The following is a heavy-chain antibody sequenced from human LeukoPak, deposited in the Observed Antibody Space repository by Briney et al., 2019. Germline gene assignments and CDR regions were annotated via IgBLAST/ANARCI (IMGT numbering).Heavy chain of an antibody. CDR3: ARAHGGYSGYSFDY. V-gene: IGHV1-69*05. CDR1: GYTFTSYD. J-gene: IGHJ4*02. D-gene: IGHD5-12*01. Sequence: SVKVSCKASGYTFTSYDINWVRQATGQGLEWMGRIIPIFGTANYAQKFQGRVTITTDESTSTAYMELSSLRSEDTAVYYCARAHGGYSGYSFDYWGQGTLVTVSS. CDR2: IIPIFGTA.